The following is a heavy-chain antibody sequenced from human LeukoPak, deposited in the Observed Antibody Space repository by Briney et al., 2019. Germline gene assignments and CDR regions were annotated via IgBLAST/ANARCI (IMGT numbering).Heavy chain of an antibody. D-gene: IGHD3-9*01. CDR2: INPNSGRT. CDR1: GYSFNDNY. J-gene: IGHJ4*02. V-gene: IGHV1-2*02. Sequence: ASVKVSCKTSGYSFNDNYLHWVRQAPGQGLEWMGWINPNSGRTNYAPKFQGRVTLTTDTSISTAYMELSSLISGYTALYYCARHASDILTGYYHFWGQGTLVTVSS. CDR3: ARHASDILTGYYHF.